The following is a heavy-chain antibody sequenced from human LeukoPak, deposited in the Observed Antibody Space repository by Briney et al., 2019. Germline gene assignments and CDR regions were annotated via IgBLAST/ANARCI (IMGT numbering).Heavy chain of an antibody. D-gene: IGHD3-3*01. V-gene: IGHV3-21*01. J-gene: IGHJ4*02. CDR3: ARDQRAYYDFWSGYSFDY. Sequence: AGGPLRLSCAASGFTFSSYSMTWVRQAPGKGLEWVSSISSSSSYIYYADSVKGRFTISRDNAKNSLYLQMNSLRAEDTAVYYCARDQRAYYDFWSGYSFDYWGQGTLVTVSS. CDR1: GFTFSSYS. CDR2: ISSSSSYI.